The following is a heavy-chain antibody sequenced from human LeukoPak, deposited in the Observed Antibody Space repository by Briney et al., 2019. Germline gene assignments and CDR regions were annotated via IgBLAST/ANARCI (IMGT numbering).Heavy chain of an antibody. J-gene: IGHJ4*02. CDR3: ARHPQSYYSSDYYFDY. D-gene: IGHD3-10*01. Sequence: PSETLSLTCTVSGASISSYYWSWIRQPPGKGLEWIGSIYYSGSTYYNPSLKSRVTISVDTSKNQFFLKLSSVTAADTAVYYCARHPQSYYSSDYYFDYWGQGTLVTVSS. V-gene: IGHV4-39*01. CDR1: GASISSYY. CDR2: IYYSGST.